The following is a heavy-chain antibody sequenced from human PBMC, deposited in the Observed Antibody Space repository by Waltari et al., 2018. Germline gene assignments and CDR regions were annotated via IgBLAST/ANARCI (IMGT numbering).Heavy chain of an antibody. V-gene: IGHV1-69-2*01. D-gene: IGHD3-22*01. CDR1: GYTFTDYY. Sequence: EVQLVQSGAEVKKPGATVKISCKASGYTFTDYYMHWVQQAPGKGLEWMGRVDPEDGETIYAEKFQCRATITADTSTVTAYMDLSSLRSEDTAVYYCATGHVFRSTYYYDSSGYHDYWGQGTLVTVSS. CDR3: ATGHVFRSTYYYDSSGYHDY. J-gene: IGHJ4*02. CDR2: VDPEDGET.